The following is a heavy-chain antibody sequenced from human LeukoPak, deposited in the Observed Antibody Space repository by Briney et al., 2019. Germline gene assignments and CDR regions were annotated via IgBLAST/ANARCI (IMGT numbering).Heavy chain of an antibody. Sequence: GGSLRLSCAASGFTLSSYWMSWVRQAPGKGLEWVANIKQDGSEKYYVDSVKGRFTISRDNAKNSLYLQMNSLRAEDTAVYYCARDGDYYDSSGYYGVFDYWGQGTLVTVSS. CDR3: ARDGDYYDSSGYYGVFDY. J-gene: IGHJ4*02. V-gene: IGHV3-7*01. CDR2: IKQDGSEK. D-gene: IGHD3-22*01. CDR1: GFTLSSYW.